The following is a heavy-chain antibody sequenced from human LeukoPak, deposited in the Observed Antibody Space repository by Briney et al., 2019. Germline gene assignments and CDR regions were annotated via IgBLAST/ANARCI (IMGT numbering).Heavy chain of an antibody. D-gene: IGHD4-17*01. CDR3: ARGFANFMTTVNYFDY. J-gene: IGHJ4*02. CDR2: IIPIFGTA. Sequence: SVKVSCKASGGTFSSYAISWVLQAPGQGLEWMGGIIPIFGTANYAQKFQGRVTITTDESTSTAYMELSSLRSEDTAVYYCARGFANFMTTVNYFDYWGQGTLVTVSS. V-gene: IGHV1-69*05. CDR1: GGTFSSYA.